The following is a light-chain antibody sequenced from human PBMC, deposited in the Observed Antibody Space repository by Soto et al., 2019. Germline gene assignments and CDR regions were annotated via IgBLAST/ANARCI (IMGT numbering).Light chain of an antibody. J-gene: IGKJ1*01. V-gene: IGKV3-20*01. CDR3: QQSESSPRT. CDR2: GTS. Sequence: EIVLTQSPGTLSLSPGERATLSCRASQSVTSTYLAWYQQTPGQAPRLLIYGTSNRATGVPDRFSGSGSGTDFTLNISGLEPEDFAVYYCQQSESSPRTFGQGIKVEIK. CDR1: QSVTSTY.